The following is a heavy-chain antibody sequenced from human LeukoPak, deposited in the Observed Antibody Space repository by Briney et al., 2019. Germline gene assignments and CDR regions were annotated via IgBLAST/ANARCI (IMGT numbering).Heavy chain of an antibody. CDR3: ARGGSGTYLSHLRFDY. CDR1: GGSISSYY. Sequence: SETLSLTCTVSGGSISSYYWSWLRQPPGKGLVWIGYIYYSGSTNYNPSLKSRVTISVDTSKNQISLKLSSVTAADTAVYYCARGGSGTYLSHLRFDYWGQGTLVTVSS. J-gene: IGHJ4*02. V-gene: IGHV4-59*01. CDR2: IYYSGST. D-gene: IGHD3-10*01.